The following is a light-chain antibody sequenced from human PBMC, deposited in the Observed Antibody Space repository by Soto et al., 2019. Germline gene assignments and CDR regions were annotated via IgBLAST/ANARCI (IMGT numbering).Light chain of an antibody. CDR1: QSAISN. CDR3: QLFGRSPT. CDR2: DAS. J-gene: IGKJ3*01. Sequence: EIVMTQSPATLSVSPGERVTLSCRASQSAISNLAWYQQKPGQTPRLLIYDASTRATDIPDRFSGSGSGTDFTLTISRLEPEDCAVYYCQLFGRSPTFGPGTKVDI. V-gene: IGKV3-15*01.